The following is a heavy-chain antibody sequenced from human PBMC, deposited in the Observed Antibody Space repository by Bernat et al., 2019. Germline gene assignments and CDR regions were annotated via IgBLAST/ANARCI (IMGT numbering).Heavy chain of an antibody. CDR3: ARLPYYYGSGSFDY. J-gene: IGHJ4*02. V-gene: IGHV4-39*01. CDR2: VHYSGATT. CDR1: GGSISGSDYY. D-gene: IGHD3-10*01. Sequence: QLQLQESGPGLVKPSETLSLTCSVSGGSISGSDYYWGWIRQLPGKGLEWIGGVHYSGATTYYSPSLRSRVTIAIDASRNQFSLELGSVTAADTAVYYCARLPYYYGSGSFDYWGQGTLVTVSS.